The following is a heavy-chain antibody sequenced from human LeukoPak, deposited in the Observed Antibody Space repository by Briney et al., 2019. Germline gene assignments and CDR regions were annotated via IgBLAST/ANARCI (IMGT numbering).Heavy chain of an antibody. CDR3: VRVGRGYSPYFDN. Sequence: GGSLRLSCAASGFSFSSYAMSWVRQAPGKGLEWVSCIASSGTYIYYADSVKGRFTISRDDAKKSLYLQMDSLRAEDTAVYYCVRVGRGYSPYFDNWGQGTLVTVSS. CDR1: GFSFSSYA. J-gene: IGHJ4*02. CDR2: IASSGTYI. D-gene: IGHD5-18*01. V-gene: IGHV3-21*01.